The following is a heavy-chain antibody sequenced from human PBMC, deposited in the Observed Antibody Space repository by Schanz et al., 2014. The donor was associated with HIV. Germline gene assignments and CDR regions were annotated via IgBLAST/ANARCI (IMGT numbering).Heavy chain of an antibody. CDR3: ARGSGPYYYYYGMDV. CDR2: ISYDGINK. V-gene: IGHV3-30*03. J-gene: IGHJ6*02. D-gene: IGHD3-10*01. CDR1: GFTFSSYG. Sequence: VPLLESGGGLVKPGGSLRLSCAASGFTFSSYGMHWVRQAPGKGLEWVAVISYDGINKYYADSVKGRFTISRDNSKNTLYLQMNSLRAEDTAVYYCARGSGPYYYYYGMDVWGQGTTVTVSS.